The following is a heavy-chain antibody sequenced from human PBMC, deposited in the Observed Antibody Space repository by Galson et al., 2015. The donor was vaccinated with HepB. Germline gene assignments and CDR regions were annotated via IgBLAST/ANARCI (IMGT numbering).Heavy chain of an antibody. Sequence: SETLSLTCTVSGGSISSYYWSWIRQPAGKGLEWIGRIYTSGSTNYNPSLKSRVTMSVYTSKNQFSLKLSSVTAADTAVYYCAREREDYDFWSGYYTRGDYYFDYWGQGTLVTVSS. CDR1: GGSISSYY. CDR2: IYTSGST. J-gene: IGHJ4*02. V-gene: IGHV4-4*07. CDR3: AREREDYDFWSGYYTRGDYYFDY. D-gene: IGHD3-3*01.